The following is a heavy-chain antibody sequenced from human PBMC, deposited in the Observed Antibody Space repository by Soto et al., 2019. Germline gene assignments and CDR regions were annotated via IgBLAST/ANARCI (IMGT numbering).Heavy chain of an antibody. D-gene: IGHD2-21*01. J-gene: IGHJ4*02. V-gene: IGHV1-18*01. CDR1: GGTFSSYA. CDR3: ARDLLWSAQKPIDF. Sequence: VSVKVSCKASGGTFSSYAISWVRQAPGQGLEWMGWISAYNGNTNYAQKLQGRVTMTTDTSTSTAYMELRSLRSDDTAVYFCARDLLWSAQKPIDFWGQGTLVTVSS. CDR2: ISAYNGNT.